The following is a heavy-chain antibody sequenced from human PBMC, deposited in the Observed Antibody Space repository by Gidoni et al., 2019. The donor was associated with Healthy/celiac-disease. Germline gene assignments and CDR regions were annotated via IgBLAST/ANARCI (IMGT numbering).Heavy chain of an antibody. V-gene: IGHV3-33*01. CDR1: GFTLSSYG. D-gene: IGHD3-10*01. Sequence: QVQLVESGGGVVQPGRSLRLSCAASGFTLSSYGMHWVRQAPVKGLEWVAVIWYDGSNKYYADSVKGRFTISRDNSKNTLYLQMNSLRAEDTAVYYCARARMVRRPYNWFDPWGQGTLVTVSS. J-gene: IGHJ5*02. CDR3: ARARMVRRPYNWFDP. CDR2: IWYDGSNK.